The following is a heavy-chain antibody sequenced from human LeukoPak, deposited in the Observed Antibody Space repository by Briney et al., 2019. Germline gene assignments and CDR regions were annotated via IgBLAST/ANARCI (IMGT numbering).Heavy chain of an antibody. CDR2: IASDGGAK. CDR1: GFSFSNHG. CDR3: AREATWGQWYFDH. J-gene: IGHJ4*02. D-gene: IGHD6-19*01. Sequence: GTSLRLSCVASGFSFSNHGMHWVRQAPGKGLEWVSVIASDGGAKFYADSVKGRFTLSKDNPKNMFFLQMNLLTVEDTAIYYCAREATWGQWYFDHWGQGTPVTVSS. V-gene: IGHV3-30*03.